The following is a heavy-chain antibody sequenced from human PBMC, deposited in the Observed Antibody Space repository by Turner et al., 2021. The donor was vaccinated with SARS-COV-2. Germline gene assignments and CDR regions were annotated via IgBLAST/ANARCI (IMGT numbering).Heavy chain of an antibody. V-gene: IGHV3-30*03. CDR2: ITCDRNNK. CDR3: ARQHGLYSNPMYYFDS. Sequence: QAQLVESGGGVVEPGRSLTFSCAVRGFTFSSYGMHWVRQDAGEGLGWMTVITCDRNNKYYAESVESRFTNSRDNSKNTLYLRMSSLGAEETAVYCCARQHGLYSNPMYYFDSWGQGTLVTVSS. D-gene: IGHD4-4*01. J-gene: IGHJ4*02. CDR1: GFTFSSYG.